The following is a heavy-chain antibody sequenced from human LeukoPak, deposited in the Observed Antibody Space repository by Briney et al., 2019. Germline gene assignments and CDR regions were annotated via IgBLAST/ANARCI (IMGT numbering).Heavy chain of an antibody. J-gene: IGHJ4*02. CDR3: AGGRYCTNGVCYGRDY. D-gene: IGHD2-8*01. CDR2: INHSGST. V-gene: IGHV4-34*01. CDR1: GVSFSGYY. Sequence: SETLSLTCAVYGVSFSGYYWSWIRQPPGKGLEWIGEINHSGSTNYNPSLKSRVTISVDTSKNQFSLKLSSVTAADTAVYYCAGGRYCTNGVCYGRDYWGQGTLVTVSS.